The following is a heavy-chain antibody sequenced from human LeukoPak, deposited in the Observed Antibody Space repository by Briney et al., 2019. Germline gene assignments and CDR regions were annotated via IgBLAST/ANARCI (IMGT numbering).Heavy chain of an antibody. J-gene: IGHJ4*02. V-gene: IGHV3-74*01. CDR1: GFTFSSYR. CDR2: INSDGSST. CDR3: ARGPHTTMIVVVITEY. D-gene: IGHD3-22*01. Sequence: PGGSLRLSCAASGFTFSSYRMHWVRQAPGKGLVWVSRINSDGSSTSYADSVKGRFTISRNNAKNTLYLQMNSLRAEDTAVYYCARGPHTTMIVVVITEYWGQGTLVTVSS.